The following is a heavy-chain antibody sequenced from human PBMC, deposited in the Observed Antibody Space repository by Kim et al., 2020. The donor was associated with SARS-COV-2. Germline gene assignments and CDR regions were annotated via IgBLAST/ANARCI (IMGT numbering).Heavy chain of an antibody. D-gene: IGHD3-10*01. J-gene: IGHJ5*02. Sequence: LKSRVTISVDTSKNQFSLKLSSVTAADTAVYYCARGTYYYGSGRPNWFDPWGQGTLVTVSS. CDR3: ARGTYYYGSGRPNWFDP. V-gene: IGHV4-31*02.